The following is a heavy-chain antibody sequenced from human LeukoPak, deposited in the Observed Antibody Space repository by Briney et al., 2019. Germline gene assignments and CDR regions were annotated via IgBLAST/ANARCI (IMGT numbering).Heavy chain of an antibody. J-gene: IGHJ3*02. CDR3: AREVRYPDAFDI. Sequence: SVKVSCKASGGTFSSYAISWVRQAPGQGLEWMGGIIPIFGTANYAQKFQGRVTITADESTSTAYMELSSLRSEDTAVYYCAREVRYPDAFDIWGQGTMVTVPS. V-gene: IGHV1-69*01. D-gene: IGHD3-9*01. CDR1: GGTFSSYA. CDR2: IIPIFGTA.